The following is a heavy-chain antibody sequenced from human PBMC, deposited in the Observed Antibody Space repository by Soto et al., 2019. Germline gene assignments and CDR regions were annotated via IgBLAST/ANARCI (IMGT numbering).Heavy chain of an antibody. CDR3: ASGASRWYPYFFDS. D-gene: IGHD6-13*01. V-gene: IGHV1-69*13. J-gene: IGHJ4*02. CDR1: EGTFNSYA. CDR2: IIPYYNTL. Sequence: GASVKVSCKASEGTFNSYAIAWVRQAPGQGLEWMGGIIPYYNTLNYAQKFQDRVTVTADDSTNTVYMELSSLRSDDTAVYFCASGASRWYPYFFDSWAQGTPVTVSS.